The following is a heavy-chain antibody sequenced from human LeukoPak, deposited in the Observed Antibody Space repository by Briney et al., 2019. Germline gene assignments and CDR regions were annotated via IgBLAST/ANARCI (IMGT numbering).Heavy chain of an antibody. Sequence: SETLSLTCAVYGGSFSGYYWSWIRQPPGKGLEWIGEINHSGSTNYNPSLKSRVTISVDTSKNQFSLKLSSVTAADTAVYYCAREAKYYDILTGYYTEPPDYWGQGTLVTVSS. CDR1: GGSFSGYY. J-gene: IGHJ4*02. V-gene: IGHV4-34*01. D-gene: IGHD3-9*01. CDR2: INHSGST. CDR3: AREAKYYDILTGYYTEPPDY.